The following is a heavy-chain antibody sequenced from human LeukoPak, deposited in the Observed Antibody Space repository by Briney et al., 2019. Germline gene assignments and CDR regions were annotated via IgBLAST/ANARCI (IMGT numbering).Heavy chain of an antibody. CDR3: ARVRKKTYCSGGSCFHYYYYMDV. V-gene: IGHV1-2*02. D-gene: IGHD2-15*01. CDR1: GYTFTGYY. J-gene: IGHJ6*03. Sequence: GASVKVSCKASGYTFTGYYMHWVRQAPGQGLEWMGWINPNSGGTNYAQKFQGRVTMTRDTSISTAYMELSRLRSDDTAVYYCARVRKKTYCSGGSCFHYYYYMDVWGKGTTVTVSS. CDR2: INPNSGGT.